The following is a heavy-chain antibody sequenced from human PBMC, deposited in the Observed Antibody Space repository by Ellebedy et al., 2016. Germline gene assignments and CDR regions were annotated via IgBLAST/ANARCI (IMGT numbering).Heavy chain of an antibody. D-gene: IGHD1-1*01. CDR2: IIPILGIA. CDR1: GGTFSSYA. V-gene: IGHV1-69*04. J-gene: IGHJ6*02. CDR3: ASLTTGGEYYYYGMDV. Sequence: SVKVSCXASGGTFSSYAISWVRQAPGQGLEWMGRIIPILGIANYAQKFQGRVTITADKSTSTAYMELSSLRSEDTAVFYCASLTTGGEYYYYGMDVWGQGTTVTVSS.